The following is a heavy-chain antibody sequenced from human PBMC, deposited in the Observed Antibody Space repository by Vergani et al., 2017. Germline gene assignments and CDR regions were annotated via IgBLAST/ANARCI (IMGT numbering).Heavy chain of an antibody. Sequence: EVQLLESGGGLVQPGGSLRLSCAASGFTFSSYAMSWVRQAPGKGLGWVSAISGSGGSTYYADSVKGRFTISRDNSKNTLYLQMNSLRAEDTAVYYCAKGLPYVGWLQSGDAFDIWGQGTMVTVSS. V-gene: IGHV3-23*01. CDR2: ISGSGGST. CDR1: GFTFSSYA. CDR3: AKGLPYVGWLQSGDAFDI. J-gene: IGHJ3*02. D-gene: IGHD5-24*01.